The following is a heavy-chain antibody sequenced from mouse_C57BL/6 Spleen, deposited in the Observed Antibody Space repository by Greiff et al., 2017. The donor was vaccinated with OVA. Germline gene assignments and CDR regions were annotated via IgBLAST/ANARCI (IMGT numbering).Heavy chain of an antibody. Sequence: QVTLKESGPELVKPGASVKISCKASGYAFSSSWMNWVKQRPGKGLEWIGRIYPGDGDTNYNGKFKGKATLTADKSSSTAYMQLSSLTSEDSAVYFCARELGRDYWGQGTTLTVSS. D-gene: IGHD4-1*01. CDR2: IYPGDGDT. V-gene: IGHV1-82*01. CDR3: ARELGRDY. J-gene: IGHJ2*01. CDR1: GYAFSSSW.